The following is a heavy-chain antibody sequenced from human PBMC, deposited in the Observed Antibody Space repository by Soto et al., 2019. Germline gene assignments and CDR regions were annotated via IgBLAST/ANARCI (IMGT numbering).Heavy chain of an antibody. J-gene: IGHJ4*02. V-gene: IGHV1-69*13. D-gene: IGHD5-12*01. CDR3: ASWRGHDFLFDE. CDR1: GGTFSSYA. CDR2: IIPIFGTA. Sequence: ASVKVSCKASGGTFSSYAISWVRQAPGQGLEWMGGIIPIFGTANYAQKFQGRVTITADESTSTAYMELSSLRSEDTAVYYCASWRGHDFLFDEWGQGTLVTVCS.